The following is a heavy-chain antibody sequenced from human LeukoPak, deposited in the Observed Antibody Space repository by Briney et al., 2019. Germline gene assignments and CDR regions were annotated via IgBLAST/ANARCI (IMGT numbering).Heavy chain of an antibody. CDR1: GFTFSRYS. Sequence: PGGSLRLSCAASGFTFSRYSMNWVRQAPGKGLEWVSSISISSSYIYYADSVKGRFTMSRDNAKNSLYLQVNSLRAEDTAVYYCARGGLIIAAAATQIDYWGQGTLVTVSS. CDR3: ARGGLIIAAAATQIDY. J-gene: IGHJ4*02. CDR2: ISISSSYI. V-gene: IGHV3-21*01. D-gene: IGHD6-13*01.